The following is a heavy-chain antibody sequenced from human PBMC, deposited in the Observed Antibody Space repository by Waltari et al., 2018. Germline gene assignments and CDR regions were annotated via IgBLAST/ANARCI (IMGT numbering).Heavy chain of an antibody. CDR3: ARDTHETTTAGGYYYMDV. CDR2: IYTSGST. CDR1: GGSISSGSYY. V-gene: IGHV4-61*02. D-gene: IGHD1-1*01. Sequence: QVQLQESGPGLVKPSQTLSLTCTVSGGSISSGSYYWSWIRQPAGKGLEWIGRIYTSGSTNYNPSLKSRVTISVDTSKNQFSLKLSSVTAADTAVYYCARDTHETTTAGGYYYMDVWGKGTTVTVSS. J-gene: IGHJ6*03.